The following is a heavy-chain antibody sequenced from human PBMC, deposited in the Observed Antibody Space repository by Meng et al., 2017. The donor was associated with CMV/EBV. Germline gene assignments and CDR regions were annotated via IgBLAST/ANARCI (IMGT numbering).Heavy chain of an antibody. CDR1: GYTFTSYG. CDR2: ISAYNGNT. J-gene: IGHJ6*02. D-gene: IGHD3-9*01. Sequence: ASVKVSCKASGYTFTSYGISGVRQAPGQGLEWMGWISAYNGNTNYAQKLQGRVTMTTDTPTSTAYMELRNLRSDDTAVYCCAREVGDGNDINYYYYYGMDVWGQGTTVTVSS. CDR3: AREVGDGNDINYYYYYGMDV. V-gene: IGHV1-18*01.